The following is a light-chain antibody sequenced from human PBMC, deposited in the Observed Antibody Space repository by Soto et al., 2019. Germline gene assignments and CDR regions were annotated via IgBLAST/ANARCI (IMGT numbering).Light chain of an antibody. CDR2: DAS. Sequence: IVLKQSPATLSLTPGERATLSCRASENVYSYLAWYRQAPGQPPSLLIYDASNRAAGVPARFSGSGSGTEFTLTISSLQPDDVATYYCQQYNDYSWTFGQGTKVDIK. J-gene: IGKJ1*01. CDR3: QQYNDYSWT. V-gene: IGKV3-11*01. CDR1: ENVYSY.